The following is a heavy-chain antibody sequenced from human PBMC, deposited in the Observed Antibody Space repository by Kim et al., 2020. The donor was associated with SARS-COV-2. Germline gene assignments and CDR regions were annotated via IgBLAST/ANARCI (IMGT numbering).Heavy chain of an antibody. D-gene: IGHD3-9*01. Sequence: GESLKISCKGSGYSFTSYWIGWVRQMPGKGLEWMGIIYPGDSDTRYSPSFQGQVTISADKSISTAYLQWSSLKASDTAMYYCARQDLRYFDWLPGPQYYFDYWGQGTLVTVSS. J-gene: IGHJ4*02. CDR2: IYPGDSDT. CDR3: ARQDLRYFDWLPGPQYYFDY. V-gene: IGHV5-51*01. CDR1: GYSFTSYW.